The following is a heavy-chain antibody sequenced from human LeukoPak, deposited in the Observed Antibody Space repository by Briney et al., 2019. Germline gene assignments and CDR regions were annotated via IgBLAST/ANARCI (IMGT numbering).Heavy chain of an antibody. CDR3: ARGVSRYCSGGSCYYFDY. Sequence: GSLRLSCAASGFTFSSYGMHWVRQAPGKGLEWVAVIWDDGSNKYYADSVKGRFTISRDNSKNTLYLQMNSLRAEDTAVFYCARGVSRYCSGGSCYYFDYWGQGTLVTVSS. CDR1: GFTFSSYG. D-gene: IGHD2-15*01. J-gene: IGHJ4*02. CDR2: IWDDGSNK. V-gene: IGHV3-33*01.